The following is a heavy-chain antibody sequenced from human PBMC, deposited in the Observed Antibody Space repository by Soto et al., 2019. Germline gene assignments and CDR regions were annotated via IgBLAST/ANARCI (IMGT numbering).Heavy chain of an antibody. V-gene: IGHV1-46*01. CDR3: ARGGHVVVVTAAFDY. CDR1: GDTFTNYY. J-gene: IGHJ4*01. D-gene: IGHD2-21*02. Sequence: ASVKVSCKASGDTFTNYYIHWVRQAPGQGLEWMGTVNPSGGHTTYSQNFMGRVTMTRDTSTSTLYMDLTSLTSDDTAVYYCARGGHVVVVTAAFDYWG. CDR2: VNPSGGHT.